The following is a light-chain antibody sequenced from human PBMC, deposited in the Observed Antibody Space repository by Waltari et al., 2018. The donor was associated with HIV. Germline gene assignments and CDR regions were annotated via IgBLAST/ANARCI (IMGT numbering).Light chain of an antibody. Sequence: DIQLTQSPSFLSASVGDRVTITCRASQGISSSLAWYQQKPGKAPNLRIYAAATLQSGVPSRFSGSGSGTEFTLTISSLQPEDFATYYSQQLNSYPLTFGGGTKVEIK. CDR1: QGISSS. J-gene: IGKJ4*01. CDR2: AAA. V-gene: IGKV1-9*01. CDR3: QQLNSYPLT.